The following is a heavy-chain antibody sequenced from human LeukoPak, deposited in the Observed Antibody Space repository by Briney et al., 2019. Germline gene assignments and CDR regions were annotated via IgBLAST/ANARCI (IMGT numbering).Heavy chain of an antibody. V-gene: IGHV4-59*11. J-gene: IGHJ4*02. CDR3: ARWGSSGYYYHFDY. CDR2: IYYSGST. CDR1: GGSISSHY. Sequence: SETLSLTCTVSGGSISSHYWSWIRQPPGKGLEWIGYIYYSGSTNYNPSLKSRVTISVDTSKNQFSLKLSSVTAADTAVYYCARWGSSGYYYHFDYWGQGTLVTVSS. D-gene: IGHD3-22*01.